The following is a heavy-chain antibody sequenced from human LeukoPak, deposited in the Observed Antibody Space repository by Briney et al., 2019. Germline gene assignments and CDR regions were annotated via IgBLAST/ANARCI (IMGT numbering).Heavy chain of an antibody. D-gene: IGHD2-15*01. CDR3: ARGRRVAALPYYYYYMDV. V-gene: IGHV4-34*01. CDR2: INHSGST. J-gene: IGHJ6*03. CDR1: GGSFSGYY. Sequence: SETLSLTCAVYGGSFSGYYWSWLRQPPGKGLEWIGEINHSGSTNYNPSLKSRVTISVDTSKNQFSLKLSSVTAADTAVYYCARGRRVAALPYYYYYMDVWGKGTTVTVSS.